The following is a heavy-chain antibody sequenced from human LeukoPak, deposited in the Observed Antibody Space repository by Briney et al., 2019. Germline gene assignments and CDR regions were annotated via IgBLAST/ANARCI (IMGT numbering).Heavy chain of an antibody. Sequence: SETLSLTCTVSGGSISSYYWSWIRQPPGKGLEWIGYIYYSGSTNYNPSLKSRVTISVDTSKNQFSLKLSSVTAADTAVYYCARGRFVVVPAADDAFDIWGQGTMVTVSS. V-gene: IGHV4-59*01. CDR3: ARGRFVVVPAADDAFDI. CDR1: GGSISSYY. J-gene: IGHJ3*02. CDR2: IYYSGST. D-gene: IGHD2-2*01.